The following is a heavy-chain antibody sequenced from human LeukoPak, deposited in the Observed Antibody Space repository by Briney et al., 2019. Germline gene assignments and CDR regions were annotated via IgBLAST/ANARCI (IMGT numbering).Heavy chain of an antibody. D-gene: IGHD4-17*01. CDR1: GYTFTSYD. Sequence: ASVKVSCKASGYTFTSYDINWVRQATGQGLEWMGWMNPNSGNTGYAQKFQGRVTMTRNTSISTAYMELSSLRSGDTAVYYCARAWFDYGDYKVDYWGQGTLVTVSS. CDR2: MNPNSGNT. J-gene: IGHJ4*02. CDR3: ARAWFDYGDYKVDY. V-gene: IGHV1-8*01.